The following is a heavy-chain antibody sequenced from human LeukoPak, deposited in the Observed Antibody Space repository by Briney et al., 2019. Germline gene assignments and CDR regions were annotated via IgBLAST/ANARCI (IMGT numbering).Heavy chain of an antibody. D-gene: IGHD3-3*01. J-gene: IGHJ3*02. CDR2: MNPNSGNT. Sequence: ASVKVSFKASGYTFTSYDINWVRQATGQGLEWMGWMNPNSGNTGYAQKFQGRVTITRNTSISTAYMELSSLRSEDTAVYYCARGGYDFWSGWGTFDIWGQGTMVTVSS. CDR3: ARGGYDFWSGWGTFDI. V-gene: IGHV1-8*03. CDR1: GYTFTSYD.